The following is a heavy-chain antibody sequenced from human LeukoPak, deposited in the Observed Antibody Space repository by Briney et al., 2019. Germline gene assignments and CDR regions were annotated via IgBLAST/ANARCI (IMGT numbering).Heavy chain of an antibody. CDR3: AKDPFDY. V-gene: IGHV3-30*18. CDR1: GFTFSSDG. Sequence: PGRSLRVSCAASGFTFSSDGMHWVRQAPGKGLEWVAVISYDGSNKFYADSVKGRFTISRDNSKNTLSLQMNSLRGEDTAVYYCAKDPFDYRGQGTLVTVSS. J-gene: IGHJ4*02. CDR2: ISYDGSNK.